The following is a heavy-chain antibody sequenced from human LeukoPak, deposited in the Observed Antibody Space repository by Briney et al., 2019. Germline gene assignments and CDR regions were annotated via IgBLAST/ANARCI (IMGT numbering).Heavy chain of an antibody. CDR1: GGSISSDNYQ. V-gene: IGHV4-30-4*01. J-gene: IGHJ5*01. CDR2: IYYSGST. D-gene: IGHD3-10*01. Sequence: KPSETLSLTCTVSGGSISSDNYQWRWIRQPPGKGLEWIGYIYYSGSTYYNPSLKSRVIISVDTSKKHSFLMLTSVTAAETAVYYCWRCGSGSTWFDSWGQGTLVTVSS. CDR3: WRCGSGSTWFDS.